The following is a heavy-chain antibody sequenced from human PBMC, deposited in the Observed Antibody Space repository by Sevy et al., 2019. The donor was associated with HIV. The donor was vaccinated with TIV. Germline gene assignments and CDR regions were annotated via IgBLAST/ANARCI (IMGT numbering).Heavy chain of an antibody. Sequence: ASVKVSCKASGGTFSSYAISWVRQAPGQGLEWMGRIIPIFGTANDAQKFQGRVTITADESTSTAYMELSSLRSEDTAVYYCARDYSSSWYGLYDYWCQGTLVTVSS. CDR2: IIPIFGTA. J-gene: IGHJ4*02. D-gene: IGHD6-13*01. CDR1: GGTFSSYA. CDR3: ARDYSSSWYGLYDY. V-gene: IGHV1-69*13.